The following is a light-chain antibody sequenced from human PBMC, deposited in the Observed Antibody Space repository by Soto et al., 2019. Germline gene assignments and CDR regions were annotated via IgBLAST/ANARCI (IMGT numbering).Light chain of an antibody. V-gene: IGKV1-33*01. CDR2: DAS. CDR1: QDISNY. CDR3: QQSDNLPST. J-gene: IGKJ5*01. Sequence: DFQMTQSPSSLSASVGDRVTITCQASQDISNYLNWYQQKPGRAPKLLIYDASTLESGVPSRFSGSGSGTLFTFAISSLQPEDIGIYYCQQSDNLPSTFGQGTRLEIK.